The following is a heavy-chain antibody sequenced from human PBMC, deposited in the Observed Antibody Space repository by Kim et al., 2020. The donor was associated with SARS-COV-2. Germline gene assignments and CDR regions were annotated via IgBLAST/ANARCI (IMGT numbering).Heavy chain of an antibody. CDR2: ISSSGSTI. V-gene: IGHV3-48*03. Sequence: GGSLRLSCAASGFTFSSYEMNWVRQAPGKGLEWVSYISSSGSTIYYADSVKGRFTISRDNAKNSLYLQMNSLRAEDTAVYYCARDHYGDGYNNCPDYWGQGTLVTVSS. CDR1: GFTFSSYE. D-gene: IGHD4-4*01. J-gene: IGHJ4*02. CDR3: ARDHYGDGYNNCPDY.